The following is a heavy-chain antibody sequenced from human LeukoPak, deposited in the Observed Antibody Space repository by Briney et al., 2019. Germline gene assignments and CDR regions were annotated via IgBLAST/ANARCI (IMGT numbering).Heavy chain of an antibody. V-gene: IGHV3-23*01. CDR3: ARRRDLYSGSYYPFDY. J-gene: IGHJ4*02. D-gene: IGHD1-26*01. Sequence: GGSLRLPCAASGFTFSRYGMSWVRQAPGKGLEWVSAISGSGGSTYYAASVKGRFTISRDNSKNTLYLQMNSLRAEDTAVYYCARRRDLYSGSYYPFDYWGQGTLVTVSS. CDR2: ISGSGGST. CDR1: GFTFSRYG.